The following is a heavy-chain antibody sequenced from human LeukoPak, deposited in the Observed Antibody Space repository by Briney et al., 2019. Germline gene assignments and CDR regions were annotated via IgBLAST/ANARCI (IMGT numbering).Heavy chain of an antibody. Sequence: GGSLRLSCAASGFSFRRYAMNWVRQAPGRGLEWVAVISGPGPSTVYADSVKGRFTISRDNSKNTLFLQPDSLRVEDTAIYYCAKEEMPHAFDLWGQGTMVTVSS. D-gene: IGHD5-24*01. V-gene: IGHV3-23*01. J-gene: IGHJ3*01. CDR1: GFSFRRYA. CDR3: AKEEMPHAFDL. CDR2: ISGPGPST.